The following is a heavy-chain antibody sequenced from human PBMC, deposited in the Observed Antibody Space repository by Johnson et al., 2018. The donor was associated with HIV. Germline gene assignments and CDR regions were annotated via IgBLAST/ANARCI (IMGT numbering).Heavy chain of an antibody. D-gene: IGHD2-2*03. CDR3: ARDHGYCSSTSCYGDDAFDI. J-gene: IGHJ3*02. CDR1: GFTFSSYA. Sequence: VQLVESGGGLVQPGGSLRLSCAASGFTFSSYAMSWVRQAPGKGLEWVSAISGSGGSTYYADSVKGRFTISRDNSKNTLYLQMNSLRAEDTAVYYCARDHGYCSSTSCYGDDAFDIWGQGTMVTVSS. CDR2: ISGSGGST. V-gene: IGHV3-23*04.